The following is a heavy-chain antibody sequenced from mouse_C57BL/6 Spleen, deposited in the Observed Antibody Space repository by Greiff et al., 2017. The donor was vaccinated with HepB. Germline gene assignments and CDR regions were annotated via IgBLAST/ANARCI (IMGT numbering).Heavy chain of an antibody. Sequence: QVQLQQPGAELVKPGASVKMSCKASGYTFTSYWITWVKQRPGQGLEWIGDIYPGSGSTNYNEKFKSKATVTVDTSSSTAYMQLSSLTSEDSAVYYCARSDGYDAMDYWGQGTSVTVSS. CDR2: IYPGSGST. D-gene: IGHD2-3*01. CDR3: ARSDGYDAMDY. V-gene: IGHV1-55*01. CDR1: GYTFTSYW. J-gene: IGHJ4*01.